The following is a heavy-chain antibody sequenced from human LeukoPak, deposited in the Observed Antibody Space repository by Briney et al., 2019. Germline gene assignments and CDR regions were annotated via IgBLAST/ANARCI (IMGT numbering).Heavy chain of an antibody. D-gene: IGHD5-12*01. CDR3: ARDSGGYSGYDY. J-gene: IGHJ4*02. CDR2: ISSSSSYT. V-gene: IGHV3-11*05. Sequence: GGSLRLSCAASGFTFSDYYMSWIGQAPGKGLEWVSYISSSSSYTNYADSVKGRFTISGDNAKNSLYLQMNSLRAEDTAVYYCARDSGGYSGYDYWGQGTLVTVSS. CDR1: GFTFSDYY.